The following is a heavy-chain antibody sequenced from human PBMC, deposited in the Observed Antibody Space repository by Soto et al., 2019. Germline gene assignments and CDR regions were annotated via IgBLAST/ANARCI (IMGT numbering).Heavy chain of an antibody. CDR3: TTGSVEGV. V-gene: IGHV3-15*07. CDR2: IKRKIDGEAT. J-gene: IGHJ6*02. CDR1: GFSFSNAW. Sequence: EVQLVESGGGLVKPGGSLRLSCAGSGFSFSNAWMNWVRQAPGKWLEWVGRIKRKIDGEATDYAAPVKGRFTVSRDDSKSALYLHMNSLKGDDTAVYYCTTGSVEGVWGQGTTVTVSS. D-gene: IGHD2-15*01.